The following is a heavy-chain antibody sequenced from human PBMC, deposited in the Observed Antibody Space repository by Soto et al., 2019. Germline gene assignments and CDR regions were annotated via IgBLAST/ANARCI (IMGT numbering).Heavy chain of an antibody. D-gene: IGHD4-17*01. V-gene: IGHV3-7*04. CDR3: ARDLASTTIPNY. CDR1: GFTFTNYW. CDR2: INQDGSED. J-gene: IGHJ4*02. Sequence: PGGSLRLSCAASGFTFTNYWMSWVRQAPGRGLEWVANINQDGSEDYYVDSVKGRFTISRDNAKNSLYLQMNSLRAEDTAVYYCARDLASTTIPNYWGQGTQVTVS.